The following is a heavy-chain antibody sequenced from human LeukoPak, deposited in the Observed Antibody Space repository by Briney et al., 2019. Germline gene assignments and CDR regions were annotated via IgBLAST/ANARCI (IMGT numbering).Heavy chain of an antibody. CDR2: VFDRGTT. CDR1: GGSLSGSL. Sequence: PSETLSLTCTVSGGSLSGSLWHWIRQPPGKGLEWMGYVFDRGTTAYNPSLKRRVTMSLDTSKSQFSLNLSSVTAADTAVYFCARDPDGYKFFDYWGRGSPVTVSS. D-gene: IGHD5-24*01. CDR3: ARDPDGYKFFDY. J-gene: IGHJ4*02. V-gene: IGHV4-59*01.